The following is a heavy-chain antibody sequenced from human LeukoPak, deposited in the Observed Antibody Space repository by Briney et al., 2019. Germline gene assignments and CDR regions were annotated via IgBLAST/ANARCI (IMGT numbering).Heavy chain of an antibody. Sequence: KPSETLSLTCTVSGGSISSSSYYWGWIRQPPGKGPEWIGSIYYRGSTYYNPSLKSRVTISADTSKNQFSLKLSSVTAADTAVYYCARRGQSVYFDYWGQGTLVTVSS. CDR1: GGSISSSSYY. CDR3: ARRGQSVYFDY. J-gene: IGHJ4*02. CDR2: IYYRGST. V-gene: IGHV4-39*01.